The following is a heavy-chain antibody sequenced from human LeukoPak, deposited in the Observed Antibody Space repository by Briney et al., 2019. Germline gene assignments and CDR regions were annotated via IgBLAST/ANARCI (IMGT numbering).Heavy chain of an antibody. V-gene: IGHV4-4*07. CDR1: GGSISSYY. CDR3: ARDQKYYDFWSGYYEEDWFDP. D-gene: IGHD3-3*01. J-gene: IGHJ5*02. Sequence: PSETLSLTCTVSGGSISSYYWSWLRQPAGKGLEWIGHIYTSGSTNYNPSLKSRVTMSVDTSKNQFSLKLSSVTAADTAVYYCARDQKYYDFWSGYYEEDWFDPWGQGTLVTVSS. CDR2: IYTSGST.